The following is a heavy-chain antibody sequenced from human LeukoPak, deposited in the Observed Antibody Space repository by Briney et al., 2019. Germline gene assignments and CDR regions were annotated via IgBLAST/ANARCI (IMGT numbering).Heavy chain of an antibody. D-gene: IGHD5-18*01. CDR2: IDWDDDK. CDR1: GFSLSTSGMR. V-gene: IGHV2-70*04. J-gene: IGHJ4*02. CDR3: ARMAPPAQKKCYPFDL. Sequence: SGPALVKPTQTLTLTCTFSGFSLSTSGMRVSWIRQPPGKALEWLARIDWDDDKFYSTSLKTRLTISKDTSKNQLVLTMTNMDPVDTATDFLARMAPPAQKKCYPFDLWGQGTLVTVSS.